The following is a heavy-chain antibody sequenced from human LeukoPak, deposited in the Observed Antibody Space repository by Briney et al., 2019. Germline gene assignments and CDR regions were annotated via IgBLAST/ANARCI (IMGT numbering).Heavy chain of an antibody. CDR3: ARLGAVAGPYYYYYYGMDV. Sequence: PSETLSLTCTVSGGSISSYYWSWTRQPPGKGLEWIGYIYYSGSTNYNPSLKSRVTISVDTSKNQFPLKLSSVTAADTAVYYCARLGAVAGPYYYYYYGMDVWCQGTTVTVSS. J-gene: IGHJ6*02. CDR1: GGSISSYY. CDR2: IYYSGST. V-gene: IGHV4-59*08. D-gene: IGHD6-19*01.